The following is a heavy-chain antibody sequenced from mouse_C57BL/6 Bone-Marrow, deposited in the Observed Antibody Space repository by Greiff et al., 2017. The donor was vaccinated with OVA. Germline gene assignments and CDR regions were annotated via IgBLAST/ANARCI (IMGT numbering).Heavy chain of an antibody. D-gene: IGHD4-1*01. J-gene: IGHJ1*03. CDR2: ISSGSSTI. Sequence: EVQLVESGGGLVKPGGSLKLSCAASGFTFSDYGMHWVRQAPEKGLEWVAYISSGSSTIYYADTVKGRFTISRDNAKNTLFLQMTSLRSEDTAMYYCARLGPWYFDVWGTGTTVTVSS. CDR1: GFTFSDYG. V-gene: IGHV5-17*01. CDR3: ARLGPWYFDV.